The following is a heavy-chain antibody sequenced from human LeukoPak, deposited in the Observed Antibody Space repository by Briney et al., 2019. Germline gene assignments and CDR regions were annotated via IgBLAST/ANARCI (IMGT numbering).Heavy chain of an antibody. V-gene: IGHV3-30*18. Sequence: GGSLRVSCAASRFTFCSYGMHWVRQAPGRGVEWVAVISYDGSNKFYADSVKGRFTISRDNSKNTLYLQMTSLRAEDTAVYCCAKDGLFLTTELKFFYMDVWGKGTTVTVSS. J-gene: IGHJ6*03. CDR2: ISYDGSNK. D-gene: IGHD4-11*01. CDR3: AKDGLFLTTELKFFYMDV. CDR1: RFTFCSYG.